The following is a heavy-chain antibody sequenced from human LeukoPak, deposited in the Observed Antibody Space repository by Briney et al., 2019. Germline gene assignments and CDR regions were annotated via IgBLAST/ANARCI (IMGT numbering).Heavy chain of an antibody. V-gene: IGHV4-59*01. CDR1: GGSISSYY. J-gene: IGHJ4*02. CDR3: ARARRYFDY. D-gene: IGHD1-14*01. Sequence: SETLSLTCTVSGGSISSYYWSWIRQPPGKGLEWIGYIYYSGSTNYNPSLKSRVTISVDTSKNQFSLKLSSVTAADTAVYYCARARRYFDYWGQGTLVTVSS. CDR2: IYYSGST.